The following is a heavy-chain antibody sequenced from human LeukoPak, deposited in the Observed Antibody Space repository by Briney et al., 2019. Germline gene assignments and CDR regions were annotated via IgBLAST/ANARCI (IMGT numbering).Heavy chain of an antibody. D-gene: IGHD3-9*01. J-gene: IGHJ6*03. CDR3: ARNDILTGYYSDYYYMDV. Sequence: SVKVSCKASGGTFSSYAISWVRQAPGQGLEWMGGIIPIFGTANYAQKFRGRVTITTDESTSTAYMELSSLRSEDTAVYYCARNDILTGYYSDYYYMDVWGKGTTVTVSS. CDR2: IIPIFGTA. V-gene: IGHV1-69*05. CDR1: GGTFSSYA.